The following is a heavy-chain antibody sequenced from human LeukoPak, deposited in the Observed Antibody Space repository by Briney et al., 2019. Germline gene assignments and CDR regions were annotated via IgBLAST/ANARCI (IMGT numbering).Heavy chain of an antibody. CDR3: ARGYHGSGSSNYYFDY. J-gene: IGHJ4*02. D-gene: IGHD3-10*01. CDR2: MNPNSGNT. Sequence: ASVKVSCKASGYTFTSYDINWVRQATGQGLEWMGWMNPNSGNTGYAQKFQGRVTMTRNTSISTAYMELSSLRSEDTAVYYCARGYHGSGSSNYYFDYWGQGTLVTVSS. CDR1: GYTFTSYD. V-gene: IGHV1-8*01.